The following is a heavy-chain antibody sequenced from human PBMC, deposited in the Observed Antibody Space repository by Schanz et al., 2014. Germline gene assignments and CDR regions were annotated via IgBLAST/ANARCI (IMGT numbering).Heavy chain of an antibody. V-gene: IGHV3-7*01. CDR3: ARDLRNSRPSYYDH. CDR1: GFNFGDYY. D-gene: IGHD6-13*01. J-gene: IGHJ4*02. Sequence: VQLVESGGGVVQSGGSLRLSCAASGFNFGDYYMTWVRQAPGKGLESVAKINPDGSGKYYVVSVEGRFTISRDNAKNSLYLQMDALRAEDTAVYYCARDLRNSRPSYYDHWGQGTLVTVSA. CDR2: INPDGSGK.